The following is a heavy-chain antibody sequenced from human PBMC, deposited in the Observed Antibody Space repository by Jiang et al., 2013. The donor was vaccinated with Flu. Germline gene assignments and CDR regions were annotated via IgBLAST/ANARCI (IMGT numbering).Heavy chain of an antibody. D-gene: IGHD3-10*01. CDR2: IGTAGDT. CDR3: ARDRSGSYYKGHYYYYGMDV. CDR1: GFTFSSYD. J-gene: IGHJ6*02. V-gene: IGHV3-13*01. Sequence: VQLVESGGGLVQPGGSLRLSCAASGFTFSSYDMHWVRQATGKGLEWVSAIGTAGDTYYPGSVKGRFTISRENAKNSLYLQMNSLRAGDTAVYYCARDRSGSYYKGHYYYYGMDVWGQGTTVTVSS.